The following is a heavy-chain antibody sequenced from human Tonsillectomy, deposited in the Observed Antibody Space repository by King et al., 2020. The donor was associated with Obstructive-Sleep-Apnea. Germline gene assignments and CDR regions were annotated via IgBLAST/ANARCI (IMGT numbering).Heavy chain of an antibody. CDR3: ARHQADGYNYVAFDY. V-gene: IGHV4-59*08. CDR2: IYYSGST. J-gene: IGHJ4*02. Sequence: VQLQESGPGLVKPSETLSLTCTVSGGSISSYYWSWIRQPPGKGLEWIGYIYYSGSTNYNPSLKSRVTISVDTSKNQFSLKLRSVTAADTAVYYCARHQADGYNYVAFDYWGQGTLVTVSS. D-gene: IGHD5-24*01. CDR1: GGSISSYY.